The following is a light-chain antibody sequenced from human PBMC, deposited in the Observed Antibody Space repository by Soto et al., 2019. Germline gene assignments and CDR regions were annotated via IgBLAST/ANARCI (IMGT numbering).Light chain of an antibody. J-gene: IGKJ2*01. CDR1: QSVSANY. V-gene: IGKV3-20*01. CDR3: HQDCASSGT. Sequence: EIVLTQSPGTLSLSPGERATLSCRASQSVSANYLAWYQKKRGQAPRLFIYGASSRPTGIPERFSGSGSGTHFTLTISRLEPEDFGVYYCHQDCASSGTFGQGTNLEIK. CDR2: GAS.